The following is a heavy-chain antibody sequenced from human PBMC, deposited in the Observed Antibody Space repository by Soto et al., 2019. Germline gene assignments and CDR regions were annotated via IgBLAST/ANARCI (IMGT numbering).Heavy chain of an antibody. D-gene: IGHD3-16*01. CDR3: AHIPNYYQYDWFDP. V-gene: IGHV2-5*02. Sequence: QITLKESGPTLVKPTQTLTLTCTFSGFSLTTRGVGVGWIRQPPGKALECLALIYWDDDKRYSPSLQSRLSIAKDTSKSLVVLTMTYVDPVDTATYYCAHIPNYYQYDWFDPWGQGTLVSVSS. CDR1: GFSLTTRGVG. J-gene: IGHJ5*02. CDR2: IYWDDDK.